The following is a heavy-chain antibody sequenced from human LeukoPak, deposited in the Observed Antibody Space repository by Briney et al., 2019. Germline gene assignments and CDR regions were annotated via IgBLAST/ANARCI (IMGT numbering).Heavy chain of an antibody. V-gene: IGHV4-61*02. Sequence: PSETLSLTCTVSGGSISSGSYYWSWIRQPAGKGLEWIGRIYTSGSTNYNPSLKSRVTISVDTSKNQFSLKLSSVTAADTPVYYCAREGGKEKPLDYWGQGTLVTVSS. CDR3: AREGGKEKPLDY. J-gene: IGHJ4*02. D-gene: IGHD1-14*01. CDR2: IYTSGST. CDR1: GGSISSGSYY.